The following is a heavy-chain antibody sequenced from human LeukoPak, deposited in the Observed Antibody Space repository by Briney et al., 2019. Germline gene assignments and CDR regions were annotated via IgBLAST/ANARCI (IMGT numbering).Heavy chain of an antibody. CDR1: GYTFTSYG. J-gene: IGHJ6*02. Sequence: ASVKVSCKASGYTFTSYGISWVRQAPGQGLEWMGWISAYNGNTNYAQKLQGRVTMTTDTSTSTDYMELRSLGSDETAVYYCARDPVSSSGWYYGMDVWGQGTTVTVSS. CDR3: ARDPVSSSGWYYGMDV. D-gene: IGHD6-19*01. CDR2: ISAYNGNT. V-gene: IGHV1-18*01.